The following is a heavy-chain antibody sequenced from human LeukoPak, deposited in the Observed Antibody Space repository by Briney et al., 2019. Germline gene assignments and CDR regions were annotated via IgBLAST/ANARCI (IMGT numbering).Heavy chain of an antibody. CDR1: GFTFSSYA. CDR3: ARDREGYDYVWGSYPLHY. Sequence: GGSLRLSCAASGFTFSSYAMSWVRQAPGKGLEWVSSISSSSSYIYYADSVKGRFTISRDNAKNSLYLQMNSLRAEDTAVYYCARDREGYDYVWGSYPLHYWGQGTLVTVSS. J-gene: IGHJ4*02. CDR2: ISSSSSYI. D-gene: IGHD3-16*02. V-gene: IGHV3-21*01.